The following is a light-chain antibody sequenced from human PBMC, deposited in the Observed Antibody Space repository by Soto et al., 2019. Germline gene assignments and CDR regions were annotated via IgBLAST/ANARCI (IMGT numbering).Light chain of an antibody. Sequence: EIVMTQSPATLSVSPGERATHSCRASQSVSSNLAWYQQKPGQAPRLLIYGASTRATGIPARFSGSGSGTEFTLTISSLQSEYFAVYYCQQYNNWPRSFGQGTKLEIK. V-gene: IGKV3-15*01. CDR3: QQYNNWPRS. CDR1: QSVSSN. J-gene: IGKJ2*01. CDR2: GAS.